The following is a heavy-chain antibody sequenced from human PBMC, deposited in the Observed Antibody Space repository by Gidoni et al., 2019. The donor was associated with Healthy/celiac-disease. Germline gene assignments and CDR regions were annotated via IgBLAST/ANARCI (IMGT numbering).Heavy chain of an antibody. Sequence: QVQLQESGPGLVKPSETLSLTCPVSGGSVSRGSYYWSWIRQPPGKGLEWIGYIYYSGSTNYNPSLKSRVTISVDTSKNQFSLKLSSVTAADTAVYYCARIPPWVNDYYYYGMDVWGQGTTVTVSS. CDR2: IYYSGST. J-gene: IGHJ6*02. CDR1: GGSVSRGSYY. CDR3: ARIPPWVNDYYYYGMDV. D-gene: IGHD2-21*01. V-gene: IGHV4-61*01.